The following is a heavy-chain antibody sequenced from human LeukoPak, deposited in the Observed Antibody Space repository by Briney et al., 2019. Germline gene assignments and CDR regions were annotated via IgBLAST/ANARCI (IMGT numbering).Heavy chain of an antibody. CDR2: INPSGGST. CDR3: ARSYYDSSGYYHYFDY. CDR1: GGTFSSYA. V-gene: IGHV1-46*01. Sequence: ASVKVSCKASGGTFSSYAISWVRQAPGQGLEWMGIINPSGGSTSYAQKFQGRVTMTRDTSTSTVYMELSSLRSEDTAVYYCARSYYDSSGYYHYFDYWGQGTLVTVSS. D-gene: IGHD3-22*01. J-gene: IGHJ4*02.